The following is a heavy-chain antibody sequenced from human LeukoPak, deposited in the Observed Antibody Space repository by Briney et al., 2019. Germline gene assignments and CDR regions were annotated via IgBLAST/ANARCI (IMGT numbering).Heavy chain of an antibody. CDR3: AAGLQSRSDY. V-gene: IGHV3-21*01. Sequence: GGSLRLSCAASGFTFSSYSMNWVRQAPGKGLEWVSSISSSSSYIYYADSVKGRFTISRDNANSSLYLQMNSLRAEDTAVYYCAAGLQSRSDYWGQGTLVTVSS. D-gene: IGHD4-11*01. CDR2: ISSSSSYI. CDR1: GFTFSSYS. J-gene: IGHJ4*02.